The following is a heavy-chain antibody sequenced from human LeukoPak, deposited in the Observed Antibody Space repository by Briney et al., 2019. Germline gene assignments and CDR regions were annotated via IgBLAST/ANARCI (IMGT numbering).Heavy chain of an antibody. D-gene: IGHD4-11*01. V-gene: IGHV1-18*01. CDR1: GYTFTSYG. Sequence: GASVKVSCKASGYTFTSYGISWVRQAPGQGLEWMGWISAYNGSTNYAQKLQGRVTMTTDTSTSTAYMELRSLRSDDTAVYYCARDDYSNYYYYYMDVWGKGTTVTVSS. CDR2: ISAYNGST. J-gene: IGHJ6*03. CDR3: ARDDYSNYYYYYMDV.